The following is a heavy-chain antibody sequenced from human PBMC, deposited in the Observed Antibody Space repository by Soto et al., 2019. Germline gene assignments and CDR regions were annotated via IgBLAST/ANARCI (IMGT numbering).Heavy chain of an antibody. D-gene: IGHD3-10*01. J-gene: IGHJ4*02. Sequence: GGSLRLSCAASGFTFSNAWMNWVRQAPGKGLEWVGRIKRKADGGTTDYAAPVKGRFTISRDDSRNTVYLQMNSLKTEDTAVYYCTTESHTYGPALFDYWGQGTLVTVSS. CDR2: IKRKADGGTT. CDR1: GFTFSNAW. V-gene: IGHV3-15*01. CDR3: TTESHTYGPALFDY.